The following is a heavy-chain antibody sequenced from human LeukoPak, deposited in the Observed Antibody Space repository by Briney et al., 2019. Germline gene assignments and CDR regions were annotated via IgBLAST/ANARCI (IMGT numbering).Heavy chain of an antibody. CDR2: SSASGDSP. CDR1: GFTFNNYA. Sequence: GGSLRLSCTASGFTFNNYAMSWVRQAPGKGLERVSASSASGDSPYYADSVKGRFTISRDTSKNTLDLQMNSLRVEDTAVYYCAKGVYGSGSYREYFEQWGQGTLVTVSS. CDR3: AKGVYGSGSYREYFEQ. D-gene: IGHD3-10*01. J-gene: IGHJ1*01. V-gene: IGHV3-23*01.